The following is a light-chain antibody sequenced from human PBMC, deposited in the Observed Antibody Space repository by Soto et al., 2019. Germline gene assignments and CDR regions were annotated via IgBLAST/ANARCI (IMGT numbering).Light chain of an antibody. CDR1: SSDVGGYNY. Sequence: QSALTQPPSASGSPGQSVAISCTGTSSDVGGYNYVSWYQLHPGKAPKLMIYEVNLRPSGVPDRFSGSKSGNTASLTVSGLRAEDEADYYCSSYAGSNNYVFGTGTTLTVL. CDR2: EVN. J-gene: IGLJ1*01. CDR3: SSYAGSNNYV. V-gene: IGLV2-8*01.